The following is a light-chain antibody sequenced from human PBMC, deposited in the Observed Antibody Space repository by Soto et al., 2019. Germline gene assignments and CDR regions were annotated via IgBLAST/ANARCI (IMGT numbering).Light chain of an antibody. CDR1: SSDVGIYVL. Sequence: QSALTQPASVSGSPGQSITISCTGTSSDVGIYVLVSWYQHHPGKAPKLMIYEDSKRPSGISSRFSGSKSGNTASLTISGLQTEDEGDYYCCSYAGSRIVTFGGGTKLTVL. CDR2: EDS. J-gene: IGLJ2*01. V-gene: IGLV2-23*01. CDR3: CSYAGSRIVT.